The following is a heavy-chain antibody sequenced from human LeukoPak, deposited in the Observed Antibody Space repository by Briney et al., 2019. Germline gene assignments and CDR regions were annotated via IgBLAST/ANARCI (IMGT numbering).Heavy chain of an antibody. V-gene: IGHV3-74*01. D-gene: IGHD4-11*01. CDR3: ARQAYSHSDY. Sequence: PGGSLRLSCAASGFTFSTFWMHWVRQAPGKGLVWVSRVNSDGSSTSYADSVKGRFTISRDNAKNTLSLQMNSLRAEDTAVYYCARQAYSHSDYRGQGSLVTVSS. CDR2: VNSDGSST. J-gene: IGHJ4*02. CDR1: GFTFSTFW.